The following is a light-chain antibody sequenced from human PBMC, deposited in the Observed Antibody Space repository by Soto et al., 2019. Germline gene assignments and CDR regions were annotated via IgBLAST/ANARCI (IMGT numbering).Light chain of an antibody. CDR3: QQRSNWPPFT. CDR1: QSVSSY. V-gene: IGKV3-11*01. CDR2: DAS. J-gene: IGKJ3*01. Sequence: EIVLTQSPATLSLSPGERATLSCRASQSVSSYLAWYQQQPGQAPRLLIYDASNRATGLPARFSGSESGTDFTLTISSLEPEDFAVYYCQQRSNWPPFTFGPGTKVDIK.